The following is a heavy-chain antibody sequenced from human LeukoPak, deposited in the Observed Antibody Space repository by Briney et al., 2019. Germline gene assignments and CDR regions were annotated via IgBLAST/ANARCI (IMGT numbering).Heavy chain of an antibody. CDR1: GFTFSSYS. V-gene: IGHV3-21*01. Sequence: GGSLRLSCAASGFTFSSYSMNWVRQAPGKGLEWVSTITSSSSYVFYADSVKGRFTISRDNSKNTLYLQMNSLRAEDTAVYYCARVFFFVWGRVGAFNIGAQGTMVTV. CDR2: ITSSSSYV. J-gene: IGHJ3*02. CDR3: ARVFFFVWGRVGAFNI. D-gene: IGHD3-16*01.